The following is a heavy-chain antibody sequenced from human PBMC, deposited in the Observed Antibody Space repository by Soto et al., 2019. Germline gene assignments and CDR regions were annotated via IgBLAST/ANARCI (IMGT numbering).Heavy chain of an antibody. Sequence: QAQLVQSGAEVKKPGASVKVSCKASGYDFNSYGITCVRQAHGQGLEWLGWLSPYNADTKYAQKLQGRVTVTIDRSRRIVLMGLSIIRSNDMVIYYCARGGYYDSSGSRIYHYYGMNVWGQGTKVNVSS. J-gene: IGHJ6*02. CDR1: GYDFNSYG. V-gene: IGHV1-18*03. CDR2: LSPYNADT. CDR3: ARGGYYDSSGSRIYHYYGMNV. D-gene: IGHD3-22*01.